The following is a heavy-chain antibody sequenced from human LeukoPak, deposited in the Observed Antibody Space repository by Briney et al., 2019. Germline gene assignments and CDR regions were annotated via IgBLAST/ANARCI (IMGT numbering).Heavy chain of an antibody. CDR2: ISSSSSYI. CDR1: GFTFSSYS. J-gene: IGHJ4*02. Sequence: PGGSLRLSCAASGFTFSSYSMNWVRQAPGEGLEWVSSISSSSSYIYYADSVKGRFTISRDNAKNSLYLQMNSLRAEDTAVYYCARVYCSGGSCYPVYYFDYWGQGTLVTVSS. CDR3: ARVYCSGGSCYPVYYFDY. V-gene: IGHV3-21*01. D-gene: IGHD2-15*01.